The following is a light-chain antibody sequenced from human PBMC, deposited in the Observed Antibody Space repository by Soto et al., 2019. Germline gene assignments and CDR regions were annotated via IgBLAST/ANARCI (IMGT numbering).Light chain of an antibody. CDR2: AAS. J-gene: IGKJ4*01. CDR1: QSISNF. V-gene: IGKV1-39*01. CDR3: QQSYSTPLT. Sequence: DIQMTQSPSSLSASVGDRVTITCRASQSISNFLNWYQQKPGKAPKLLIYAASSVQSGVPARFSGSGSGTDFTLTISSLQPEDFATYYCQQSYSTPLTFGGGTKVEI.